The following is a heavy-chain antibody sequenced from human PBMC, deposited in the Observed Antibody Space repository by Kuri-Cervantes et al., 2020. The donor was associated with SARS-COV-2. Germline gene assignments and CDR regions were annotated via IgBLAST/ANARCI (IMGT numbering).Heavy chain of an antibody. Sequence: GGSLRPSGAASGFTFKNYAIHWVRQAPGKGLEWVALMSYDGTNKYYADSVKGRFTISRDNSKSTLYLQMNSLRPADTAVYYCAGATVVPYFHHWGQGTLVTVSS. CDR2: MSYDGTNK. CDR1: GFTFKNYA. V-gene: IGHV3-30*04. J-gene: IGHJ1*01. D-gene: IGHD4-23*01. CDR3: AGATVVPYFHH.